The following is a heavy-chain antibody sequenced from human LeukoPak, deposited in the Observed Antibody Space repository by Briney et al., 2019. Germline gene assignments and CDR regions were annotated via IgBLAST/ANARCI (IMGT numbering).Heavy chain of an antibody. D-gene: IGHD5-12*01. CDR3: AREVATTGSGAFDI. V-gene: IGHV4-34*01. J-gene: IGHJ3*02. CDR1: GGSFSGYY. Sequence: SETLSLTCAVYGGSFSGYYWSWIRQPPGKGLEWIGEINHSGSTNYNPSLKSRVTISVDTSKNQFSLKLSSVTAADTAVYCCAREVATTGSGAFDIWGQGTMVTVSS. CDR2: INHSGST.